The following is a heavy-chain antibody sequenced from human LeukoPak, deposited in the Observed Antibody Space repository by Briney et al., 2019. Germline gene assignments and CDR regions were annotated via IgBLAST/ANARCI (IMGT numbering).Heavy chain of an antibody. CDR2: MNPNSGNT. J-gene: IGHJ3*02. D-gene: IGHD2-15*01. CDR3: ARVGYCSGGSCYRDAFDI. V-gene: IGHV1-8*03. CDR1: GYTFTSYD. Sequence: ASVKVSCKASGYTFTSYDINWVRQATGQGLEWMGWMNPNSGNTGYAQKFQGRVTITRNTSISTAYMELSSLRSEDTAVYYCARVGYCSGGSCYRDAFDIWGQGTMVTVSS.